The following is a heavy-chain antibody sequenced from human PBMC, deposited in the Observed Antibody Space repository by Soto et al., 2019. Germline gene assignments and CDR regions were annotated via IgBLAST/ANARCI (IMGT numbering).Heavy chain of an antibody. J-gene: IGHJ6*02. Sequence: QVQLVESGGGVVQPGRSLRLSCAASGFTFSSYGMHWVRQAPGKGLEWVAVISYDGSNKYYADSVKGRFTISRDNSKNXXYLQMNSLRAEDTAVYYCAKDRLVAAAGDYYGMDVWGQGTTVTVSS. V-gene: IGHV3-30*18. CDR2: ISYDGSNK. CDR1: GFTFSSYG. D-gene: IGHD6-13*01. CDR3: AKDRLVAAAGDYYGMDV.